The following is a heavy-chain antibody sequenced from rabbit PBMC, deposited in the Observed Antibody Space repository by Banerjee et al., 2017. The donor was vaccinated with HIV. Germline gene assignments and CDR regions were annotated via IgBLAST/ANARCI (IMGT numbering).Heavy chain of an antibody. Sequence: HEQLEESGGDLVKPEGSLTLTCTASGFSFNNKYVMCWVRQAPGKGLEWIACFDGGSAGDTFYASWAKGRFTISKTSSTTVTLQMTSLTAADTATYFCARKAGVGYFMYLHLRGPGTLVTVS. CDR1: GFSFNNKYV. CDR3: ARKAGVGYFMYLHL. J-gene: IGHJ4*01. CDR2: FDGGSAGDT. D-gene: IGHD1-1*01. V-gene: IGHV1S45*01.